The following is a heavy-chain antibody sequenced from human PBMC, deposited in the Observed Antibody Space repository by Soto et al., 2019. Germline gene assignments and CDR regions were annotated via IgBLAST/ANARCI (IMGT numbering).Heavy chain of an antibody. V-gene: IGHV3-23*01. Sequence: EVQLLESGGGLVQPGGSLRLSCAASGFTFSSYAMSWVRQAPGKGLELVSAISGSGGSTYYADSVKGRFTISRDNSKNTLYMQMYSQRTGDTAVYYGAKDRGRYGGNSVSDYWGQGTMVTVSS. J-gene: IGHJ4*02. CDR3: AKDRGRYGGNSVSDY. D-gene: IGHD4-17*01. CDR1: GFTFSSYA. CDR2: ISGSGGST.